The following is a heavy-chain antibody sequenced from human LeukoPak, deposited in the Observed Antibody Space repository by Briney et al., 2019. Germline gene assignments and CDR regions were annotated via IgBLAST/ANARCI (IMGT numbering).Heavy chain of an antibody. J-gene: IGHJ4*02. D-gene: IGHD2-21*02. CDR3: ARTPYCGGDCYVDY. Sequence: SGPALVKPTQTLTLTCTFSGFSLSTSGMRVSWIRQPPGKALEWLARIDWDDDKFYSTSLKTRLTISKDTSKNQMVLTMTNMDPVDTATYYCARTPYCGGDCYVDYWGQGTLVTVSS. CDR2: IDWDDDK. V-gene: IGHV2-70*04. CDR1: GFSLSTSGMR.